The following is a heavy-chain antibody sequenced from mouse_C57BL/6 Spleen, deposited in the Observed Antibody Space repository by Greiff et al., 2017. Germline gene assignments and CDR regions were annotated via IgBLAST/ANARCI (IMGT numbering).Heavy chain of an antibody. CDR3: ARSPQFGHDGSSPHYDRDY. J-gene: IGHJ4*01. CDR1: GYTFTSYW. V-gene: IGHV1-55*01. D-gene: IGHD1-1*01. CDR2: IYPGSGST. Sequence: QVQLQQPGAELVKPGASVKMSCKASGYTFTSYWITWVKQRPGQGLEWIGDIYPGSGSTNYHEKFKSKATLTVDKSSSTAYMQLSSLTSEDSAVYYCARSPQFGHDGSSPHYDRDYWGQGTSVTVSS.